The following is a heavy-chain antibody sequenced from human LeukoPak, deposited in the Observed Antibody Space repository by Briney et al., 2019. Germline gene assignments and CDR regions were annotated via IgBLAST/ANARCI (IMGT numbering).Heavy chain of an antibody. J-gene: IGHJ4*02. V-gene: IGHV1-2*04. D-gene: IGHD1-7*01. CDR3: ARAGTGTTNFDY. CDR2: INPNSGGT. CDR1: GYTFTGYY. Sequence: GASVKVSCTASGYTFTGYYMHWVRQAPGQGLEWMGRINPNSGGTNYAQKFQGWVTMTRDTSISTAYMELSRLRSDDTAVYYCARAGTGTTNFDYWGQGTLVTVSS.